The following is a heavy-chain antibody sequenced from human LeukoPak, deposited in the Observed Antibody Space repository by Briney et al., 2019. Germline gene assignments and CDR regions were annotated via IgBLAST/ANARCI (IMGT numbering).Heavy chain of an antibody. V-gene: IGHV1-3*01. CDR2: INAGNGNT. J-gene: IGHJ4*02. CDR3: ARGLSGYVPNYFDY. Sequence: ASVKVSCKASGYTFTSYAMHWVRQAPGQRLEWMGWINAGNGNTKYSQKFQGRVTITRDTSASTAYMELSSLRSEDTAVYYCARGLSGYVPNYFDYWGQGTLVTVSP. D-gene: IGHD5-12*01. CDR1: GYTFTSYA.